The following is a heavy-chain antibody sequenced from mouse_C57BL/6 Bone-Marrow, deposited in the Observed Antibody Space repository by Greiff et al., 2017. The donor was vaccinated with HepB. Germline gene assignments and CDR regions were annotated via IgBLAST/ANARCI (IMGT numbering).Heavy chain of an antibody. Sequence: EVKLVESGGGLVQPGGSMKLSCVASGFTFSNYWMNWVRQSPEKGLEWVAQIRLKSDNYATHYAESVKGRFTISRDDSKSSVYLQMNNLRAEDTGIYYCTGTYYYGSSYDAMDYWGQGTSVTVSS. V-gene: IGHV6-3*01. J-gene: IGHJ4*01. CDR2: IRLKSDNYAT. CDR3: TGTYYYGSSYDAMDY. D-gene: IGHD1-1*01. CDR1: GFTFSNYW.